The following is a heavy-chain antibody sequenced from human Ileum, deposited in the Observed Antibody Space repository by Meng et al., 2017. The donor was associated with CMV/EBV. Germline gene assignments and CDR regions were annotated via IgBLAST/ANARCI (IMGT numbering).Heavy chain of an antibody. D-gene: IGHD3-10*01. CDR2: ICGTGTI. CDR1: GGSISTYC. J-gene: IGHJ5*02. V-gene: IGHV4-4*07. CDR3: ARRVREVRERSWENWLTP. Sequence: QGKRQESGPGSVRPSETLSLICTVSGGSISTYCWNWIRQSAGKRLEWIGRICGTGTIQYNPSFKSRLTLSLDTSKSQFSLRLTSVTAADTAVYFCARRVREVRERSWENWLTPWGQGILVTVSS.